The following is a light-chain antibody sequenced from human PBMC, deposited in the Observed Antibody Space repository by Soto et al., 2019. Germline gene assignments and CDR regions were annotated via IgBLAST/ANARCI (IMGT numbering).Light chain of an antibody. J-gene: IGKJ1*01. V-gene: IGKV1-5*03. CDR2: KAS. CDR1: QSISSW. Sequence: DIQMTQSPSTLSASVGDRVTITCLASQSISSWLAWYQQKPGKAPKLLIYKASSLESGVPSRFSGSGSGTEFTLTISSLQPDDFATYYCQQYNSYLRTCGQGTKVDIK. CDR3: QQYNSYLRT.